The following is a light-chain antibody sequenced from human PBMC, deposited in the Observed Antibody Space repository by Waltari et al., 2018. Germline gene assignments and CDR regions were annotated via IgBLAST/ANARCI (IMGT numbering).Light chain of an antibody. J-gene: IGKJ3*01. CDR3: QHRSDWPRFT. V-gene: IGKV3-11*01. CDR1: QRVTNY. CDR2: DAS. Sequence: PPHCRASQRVTNYLAWYQQRPGQAPRLLIYDASTRATGIPARFSGSWSGTDFTLTISSLRPEDFAVYYCQHRSDWPRFTFGPGTKVDFK.